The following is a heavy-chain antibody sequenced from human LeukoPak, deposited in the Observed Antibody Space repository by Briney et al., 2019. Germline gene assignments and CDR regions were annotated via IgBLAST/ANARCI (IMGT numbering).Heavy chain of an antibody. CDR3: ARDLYGGNSRYAA. CDR2: IIPIFGTA. J-gene: IGHJ5*02. D-gene: IGHD4-23*01. Sequence: ASVKVSCKASGGTFSSYAISWVRRAPGQGLEWMGGIIPIFGTANYAQKFQGRVTITADESTSTAYMELSSLRSEDTAVYYCARDLYGGNSRYAAWGQGALVTVSS. CDR1: GGTFSSYA. V-gene: IGHV1-69*13.